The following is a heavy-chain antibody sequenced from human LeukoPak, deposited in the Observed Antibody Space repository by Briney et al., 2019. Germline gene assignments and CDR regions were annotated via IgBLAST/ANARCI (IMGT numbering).Heavy chain of an antibody. Sequence: TSETLSLTCAVYGGSFSGYYWSWIRQPPGKGLEWIGEINHSGSTSYNPSLKSRVTISVDTSKNQFSLRLSSVTAADTAVYYCARSDGGKEGDYWGQGTLVTVSS. CDR1: GGSFSGYY. V-gene: IGHV4-34*01. J-gene: IGHJ4*02. CDR2: INHSGST. CDR3: ARSDGGKEGDY. D-gene: IGHD4-23*01.